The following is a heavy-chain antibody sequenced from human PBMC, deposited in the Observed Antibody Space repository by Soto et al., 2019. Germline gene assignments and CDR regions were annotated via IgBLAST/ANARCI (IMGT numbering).Heavy chain of an antibody. J-gene: IGHJ6*02. Sequence: QVQLVESGGGVVQPGRSLRLSCAASGFTFSSYGMHWVRQAPGKGLEWVAVIWYDGSNKYYADSVKGRFTISRDNSKNTLYLQMNSLRAEDTAVYYCGRDLVPRRRSKGNYYYGMDVWGQGTTVTVSS. CDR1: GFTFSSYG. V-gene: IGHV3-33*01. CDR3: GRDLVPRRRSKGNYYYGMDV. CDR2: IWYDGSNK. D-gene: IGHD3-10*01.